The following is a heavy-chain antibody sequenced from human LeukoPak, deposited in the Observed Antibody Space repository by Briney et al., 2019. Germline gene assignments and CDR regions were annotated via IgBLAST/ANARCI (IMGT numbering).Heavy chain of an antibody. CDR2: VHYSGST. V-gene: IGHV4-59*01. D-gene: IGHD6-13*01. Sequence: SETLSLTCTVSGDSISSYHWSWIRQPPGKGLEWIGFVHYSGSTRYNPSLKSRVTMSVDTSKNQFFLKLSSVTAADTAVYYCARGSVPYSSSWYHFDYWGQGTLVTVSS. CDR3: ARGSVPYSSSWYHFDY. CDR1: GDSISSYH. J-gene: IGHJ4*02.